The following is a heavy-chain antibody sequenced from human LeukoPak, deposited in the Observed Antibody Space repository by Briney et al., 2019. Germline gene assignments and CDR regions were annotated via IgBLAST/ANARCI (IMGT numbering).Heavy chain of an antibody. Sequence: SGTLSLTCTVSGDSISGSSYDWGWIRQSPEKGLEWIGIIYYSGSTDYNPSLKSGVTISVDTSKNQFSLRLNSVTATDTAVYYCARSFASSMGTMDVWGQGTTVTVSS. CDR3: ARSFASSMGTMDV. D-gene: IGHD2/OR15-2a*01. V-gene: IGHV4-39*01. CDR1: GDSISGSSYD. J-gene: IGHJ6*02. CDR2: IYYSGST.